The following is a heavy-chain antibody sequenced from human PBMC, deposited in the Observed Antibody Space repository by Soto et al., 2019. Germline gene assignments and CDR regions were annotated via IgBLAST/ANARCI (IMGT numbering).Heavy chain of an antibody. J-gene: IGHJ4*01. V-gene: IGHV1-2*02. CDR2: INPNSGGT. D-gene: IGHD3-22*01. CDR3: ARDWYYYDSSGYYNLGY. CDR1: GYTFTGYY. Sequence: ASVKVSCKASGYTFTGYYIHWVRQAPGQGLEWMGWINPNSGGTNYAQRFQGRVTMTRDTSISTPYMELSRLRSDDTAVYYCARDWYYYDSSGYYNLGYWG.